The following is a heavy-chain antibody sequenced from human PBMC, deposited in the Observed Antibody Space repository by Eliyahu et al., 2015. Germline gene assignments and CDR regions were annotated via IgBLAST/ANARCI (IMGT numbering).Heavy chain of an antibody. J-gene: IGHJ4*02. CDR3: ARDLGAYERAFDY. V-gene: IGHV3-53*01. CDR1: GFTVSSNY. CDR2: MYNGGAT. Sequence: EVQLVESGGGLIQPGXSLXLSCAASGFTVSSNYMSWVRQAPGKGLEWLSVMYNGGATYYADSVKGRFTISRDNSKNTLYLQMNSLRADDTAVYYCARDLGAYERAFDYWGQGTLVTVSS. D-gene: IGHD3-16*01.